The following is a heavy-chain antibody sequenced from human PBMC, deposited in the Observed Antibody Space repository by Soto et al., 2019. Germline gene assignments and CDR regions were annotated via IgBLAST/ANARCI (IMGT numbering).Heavy chain of an antibody. Sequence: SETLSLTCAVSGGSISSSSYYWGWIRQPPGKGLEWSGSIYYSGSTYYTPSLKSRVTISVDTSKNQFSLKLSSVTAADTAVYYCARLVPYGSGSYDFDYWGQGTLVTVSS. D-gene: IGHD3-10*01. CDR2: IYYSGST. J-gene: IGHJ4*02. CDR1: GGSISSSSYY. V-gene: IGHV4-39*01. CDR3: ARLVPYGSGSYDFDY.